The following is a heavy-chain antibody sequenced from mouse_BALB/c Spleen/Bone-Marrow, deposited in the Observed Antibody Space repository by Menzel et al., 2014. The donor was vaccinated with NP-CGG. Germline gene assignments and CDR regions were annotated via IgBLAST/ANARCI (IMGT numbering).Heavy chain of an antibody. Sequence: VQLQESATELVKPGASMQKSCKVSGHTFTDYYVKWARQSHGKSLEWIGDINPKNGDTFYNQKFKEKATLTVDRSSSTAYLQFDSQTSKDSAAHYFVMGLRLYWYFDVWGAWTLVTVYS. CDR2: INPKNGDT. CDR1: GHTFTDYY. CDR3: VMGLRLYWYFDV. D-gene: IGHD2-12*01. J-gene: IGHJ1*01. V-gene: IGHV1-26*01.